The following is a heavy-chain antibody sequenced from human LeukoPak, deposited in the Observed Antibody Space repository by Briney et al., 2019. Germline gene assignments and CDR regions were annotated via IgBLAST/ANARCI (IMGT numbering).Heavy chain of an antibody. CDR1: GYTFNSYE. V-gene: IGHV3-48*03. Sequence: GGSLRLSCAASGYTFNSYEMNWVRQAPGKGLEWVSYISSSGSTIYYADSVKGRFTISRDNAKNSLSLQMNSLRAEDTAVYYCTGRHFTHWGQGTLVTVSS. J-gene: IGHJ4*02. CDR2: ISSSGSTI. D-gene: IGHD3-3*02. CDR3: TGRHFTH.